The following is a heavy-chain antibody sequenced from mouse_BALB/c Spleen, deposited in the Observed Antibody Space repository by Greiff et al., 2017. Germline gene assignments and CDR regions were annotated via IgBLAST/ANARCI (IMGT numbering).Heavy chain of an antibody. CDR3: ARDFFWYFDV. J-gene: IGHJ1*01. Sequence: VQLQQPGAELVKPGASVKLSCKASGYTFTSYWMHWVKQRPGQGLEWIGEINPSNGRTNYNEKFKSKATLTVDKSSSTAYMQLSSLTSEDSAVYYCARDFFWYFDVWGAGTTVTVSS. CDR1: GYTFTSYW. CDR2: INPSNGRT. V-gene: IGHV1S81*02.